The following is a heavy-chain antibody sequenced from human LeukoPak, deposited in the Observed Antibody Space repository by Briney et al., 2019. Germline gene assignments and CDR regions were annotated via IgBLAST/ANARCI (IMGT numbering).Heavy chain of an antibody. J-gene: IGHJ6*02. CDR2: ITPIRGIA. V-gene: IGHV1-69*04. Sequence: AVKVSSKASGGTLSRYAIRWVRQAPGQGLEWVGRITPIRGIAQHAKKFQGRFTITADRPTTTAYMELSSLRSEDTAVYYCARVRLDCSSTSCRRPYGMGVWGQGTTVTVSS. CDR3: ARVRLDCSSTSCRRPYGMGV. D-gene: IGHD2-2*01. CDR1: GGTLSRYA.